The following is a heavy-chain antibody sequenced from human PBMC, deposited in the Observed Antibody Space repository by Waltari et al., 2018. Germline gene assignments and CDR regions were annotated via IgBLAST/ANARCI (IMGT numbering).Heavy chain of an antibody. CDR2: VPNSGNP. CDR3: AREDCSDTSCNDEIDV. D-gene: IGHD2-2*01. J-gene: IGHJ6*02. V-gene: IGHV4-30-4*01. CDR1: GHSLLNRNHY. Sequence: QVQLQESGPGVVTRSQTLSLTCSVSGHSLLNRNHYWSWVRQSPGKGLEWIGKVPNSGNPSCHPSLRRRVKISLYQTRSQFSLEVNSVTAADTALYFCAREDCSDTSCNDEIDVWGRGTTVIVSS.